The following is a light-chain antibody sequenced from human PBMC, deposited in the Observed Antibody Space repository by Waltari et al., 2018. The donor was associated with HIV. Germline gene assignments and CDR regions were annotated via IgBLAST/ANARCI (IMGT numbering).Light chain of an antibody. V-gene: IGLV2-23*02. J-gene: IGLJ2*01. CDR1: SSGVGNYNL. CDR3: CSYGSSATFVV. Sequence: QSALTQPASVSGSPGPSITLSCTETSSGVGNYNLVSWYQHYGGKAPKLLIYEVTKRPSGMSSRVSGSKSCNTASLTISDLQAEDEATYYCCSYGSSATFVVFGGGTRLTV. CDR2: EVT.